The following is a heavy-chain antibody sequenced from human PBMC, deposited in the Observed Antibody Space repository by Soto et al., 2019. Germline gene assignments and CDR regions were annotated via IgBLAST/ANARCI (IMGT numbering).Heavy chain of an antibody. CDR1: GFAFSSYG. Sequence: QVQLVESGGGVVQPGKSLRLSCAASGFAFSSYGIHWVRQAPGKGLEWVAGISYDGSKEYYADSVKGQFTISRDNSENTLHLQMNGLRAEDTAVYYCAKDTYYHDSSGYYVFDHWGQGTLVTVSS. D-gene: IGHD3-22*01. J-gene: IGHJ4*02. CDR3: AKDTYYHDSSGYYVFDH. CDR2: ISYDGSKE. V-gene: IGHV3-30*18.